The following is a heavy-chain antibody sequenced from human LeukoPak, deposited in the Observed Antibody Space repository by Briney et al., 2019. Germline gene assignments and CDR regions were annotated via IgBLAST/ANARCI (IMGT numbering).Heavy chain of an antibody. D-gene: IGHD6-19*01. J-gene: IGHJ4*02. V-gene: IGHV3-21*01. Sequence: GSLSLSFSASGFPFSSYSMNWVRPAPGKGPEWVSSISSSSSYIYYADSVKGRFTISRDNAKNSLYLQMNSLRAEDTAVYYCARELAVAASDYWGQGTLVTVSS. CDR1: GFPFSSYS. CDR2: ISSSSSYI. CDR3: ARELAVAASDY.